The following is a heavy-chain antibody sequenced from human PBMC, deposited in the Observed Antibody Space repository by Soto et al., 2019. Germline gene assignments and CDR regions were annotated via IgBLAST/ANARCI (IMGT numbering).Heavy chain of an antibody. CDR2: IYWNDDK. CDR1: GFSLSTSGAG. CDR3: EHRQLEYTGGWRWGERAETFDT. J-gene: IGHJ4*02. Sequence: SGPTLVNPTQTLTLTCTFSGFSLSTSGAGVGWIRQPPGKALEWLALIYWNDDKRYRLSLSSRLTITKDTSKNQVVLTMTNMDSVNTATFYGEHRQLEYTGGWRWGERAETFDTWGQGXLVTVHS. D-gene: IGHD1-1*01. V-gene: IGHV2-5*01.